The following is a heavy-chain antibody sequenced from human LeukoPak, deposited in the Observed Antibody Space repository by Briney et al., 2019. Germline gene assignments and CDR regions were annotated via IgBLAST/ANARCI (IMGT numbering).Heavy chain of an antibody. CDR1: GGSFSGSY. CDR2: INHSGST. V-gene: IGHV4-34*01. J-gene: IGHJ3*02. D-gene: IGHD3-10*01. Sequence: SETLSLTCAVYGGSFSGSYWTWIRQPPGKGLEWIGEINHSGSTNYNPSLKSRVTISLDTSKNQFSLKLSSVTAADTAVYYCARDNYYGSGSYYDAFDIWGQGTMVTVSS. CDR3: ARDNYYGSGSYYDAFDI.